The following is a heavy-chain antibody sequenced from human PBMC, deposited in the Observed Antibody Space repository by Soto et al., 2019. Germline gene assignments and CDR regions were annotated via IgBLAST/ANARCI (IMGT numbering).Heavy chain of an antibody. J-gene: IGHJ6*02. CDR1: GYSFSSYW. CDR3: ARHMADSSGYYSSYYYYGMDV. V-gene: IGHV5-51*01. CDR2: IYPGDSDT. Sequence: PGESLKISCKGSGYSFSSYWIGWVRQMPGKGLEWMGIIYPGDSDTRYSPSFQGQVTISADKSISTAYLQWSSLKASDTAMYYCARHMADSSGYYSSYYYYGMDVWGQGTTVTASS. D-gene: IGHD3-22*01.